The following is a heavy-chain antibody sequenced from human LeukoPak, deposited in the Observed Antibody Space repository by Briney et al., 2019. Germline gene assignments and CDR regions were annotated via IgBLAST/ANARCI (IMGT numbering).Heavy chain of an antibody. CDR2: INPNSGGT. V-gene: IGHV1-2*02. J-gene: IGHJ4*02. CDR1: GYTFTDYY. Sequence: ASVKVSCKASGYTFTDYYMHWVRQAPGQGLEWMGWINPNSGGTNYAQKFQGRVTMTRDTSISTAYMELSRLRSDDTAVYYCAREGPIVGATHLVDYWGQGTLVTVSS. D-gene: IGHD1-26*01. CDR3: AREGPIVGATHLVDY.